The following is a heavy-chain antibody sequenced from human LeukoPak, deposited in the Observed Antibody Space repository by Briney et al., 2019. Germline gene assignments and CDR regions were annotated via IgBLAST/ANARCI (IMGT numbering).Heavy chain of an antibody. CDR1: GYTFTSYG. V-gene: IGHV1-18*01. D-gene: IGHD2-2*02. CDR2: ISAYNGNT. CDR3: ARGLWYCSSTSCYTGYFDY. J-gene: IGHJ4*02. Sequence: GASVKVSCKASGYTFTSYGISWVRQAPGQGLEWMGWISAYNGNTNYAQKLQGRVTMTTDISTSTAYMELRSLRSDDTAVYYCARGLWYCSSTSCYTGYFDYWGQGTLVTVSS.